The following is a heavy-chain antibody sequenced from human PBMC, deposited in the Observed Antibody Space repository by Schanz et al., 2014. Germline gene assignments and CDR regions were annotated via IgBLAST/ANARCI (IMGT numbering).Heavy chain of an antibody. CDR2: IWYDGSNE. J-gene: IGHJ4*02. CDR3: AKDQGSYGSGSYSYFDY. V-gene: IGHV3-33*06. CDR1: GFTFSSYG. D-gene: IGHD3-10*01. Sequence: QVQLVESGGGVVQPGRSRRLSCEASGFTFSSYGMHWVRQAPGNGLEWVALIWYDGSNEYYADSVKGRFTISRDNPKKTLYLQMNSLRAEDTAVYYCAKDQGSYGSGSYSYFDYWGQGTLATVSS.